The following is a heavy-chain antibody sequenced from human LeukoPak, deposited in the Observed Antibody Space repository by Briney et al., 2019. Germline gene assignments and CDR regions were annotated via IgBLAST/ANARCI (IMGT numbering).Heavy chain of an antibody. D-gene: IGHD2-21*02. Sequence: SETLSLTCAVYGGSFSGYYWSWIRQPPGKGLEWIGEINHSGSTNYNPSLKSRVTISVDTSKNQFSLKLSSVTAADTAVYYCAIDCLLIGFDYWGQGTLVTVSS. J-gene: IGHJ4*02. CDR3: AIDCLLIGFDY. CDR1: GGSFSGYY. CDR2: INHSGST. V-gene: IGHV4-34*01.